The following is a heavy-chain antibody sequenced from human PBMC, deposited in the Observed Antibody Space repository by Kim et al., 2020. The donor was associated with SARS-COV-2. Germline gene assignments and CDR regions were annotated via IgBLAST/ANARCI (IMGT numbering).Heavy chain of an antibody. J-gene: IGHJ4*02. Sequence: YADSVKGRFTISRDNAKNSLYLQMNSLRAEDTAVYYCARVAVAGRYFDYWGQGTLVTVSS. V-gene: IGHV3-11*04. CDR3: ARVAVAGRYFDY. D-gene: IGHD6-19*01.